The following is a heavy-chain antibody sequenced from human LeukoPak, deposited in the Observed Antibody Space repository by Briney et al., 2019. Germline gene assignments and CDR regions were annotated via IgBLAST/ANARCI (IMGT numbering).Heavy chain of an antibody. J-gene: IGHJ3*02. CDR3: ARDLRVGVATLHSFDI. CDR2: ISYDGSNA. Sequence: GRSLRLSCAASGFTFSMYALHWVRQAPGKGLEWVALISYDGSNADYVDSVKGRFTISRDNSKNTLFLQMNSLRPEDTAVYYCARDLRVGVATLHSFDIWGQGTMVTVSS. V-gene: IGHV3-30*01. CDR1: GFTFSMYA. D-gene: IGHD1-26*01.